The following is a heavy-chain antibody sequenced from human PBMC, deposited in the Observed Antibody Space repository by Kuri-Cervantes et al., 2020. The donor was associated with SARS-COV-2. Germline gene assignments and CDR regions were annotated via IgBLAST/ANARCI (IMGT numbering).Heavy chain of an antibody. V-gene: IGHV3-7*04. CDR1: GFTFSSYW. J-gene: IGHJ6*02. CDR2: IKHDDSEK. CDR3: ARGALSVIGYWDSRSYMMDV. D-gene: IGHD5-18*01. Sequence: GGSLRLSCAASGFTFSSYWMSWVRQAPGKGLEWVASIKHDDSEKLYVDSVKGRFTISRDNTKNSLFLQVSSLRAEDTAVYYCARGALSVIGYWDSRSYMMDVWGQGTTVTVSS.